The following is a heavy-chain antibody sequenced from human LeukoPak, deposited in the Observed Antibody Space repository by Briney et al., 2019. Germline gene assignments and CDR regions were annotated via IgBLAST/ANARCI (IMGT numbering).Heavy chain of an antibody. D-gene: IGHD2-21*01. CDR3: ARGTYCGGDCYFQGGDAFDI. V-gene: IGHV4-30-2*01. J-gene: IGHJ3*02. CDR1: GGSISSGGYY. CDR2: IYHSGST. Sequence: SETLSLTCTVSGGSISSGGYYWSWIRQPPGKGLGWIGYIYHSGSTYYNPSLKSRVTISVDRSKNQFSLKLSSVTAADTAVYYCARGTYCGGDCYFQGGDAFDIWGQGTMVTVSS.